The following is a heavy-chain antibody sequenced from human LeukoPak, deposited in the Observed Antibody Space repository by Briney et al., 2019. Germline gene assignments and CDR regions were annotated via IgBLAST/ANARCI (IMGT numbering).Heavy chain of an antibody. Sequence: GGSLRLSCAASGFTFSSYAMSWVRQAPGKGLEWVSAISGSGGSTYYADSVKGWFTISRDNSKNTLYLQMNSLRAEDTAVYYCAKSPRGVYGDYVDYWGQGTLVTVSS. CDR1: GFTFSSYA. J-gene: IGHJ4*02. V-gene: IGHV3-23*01. D-gene: IGHD4-17*01. CDR2: ISGSGGST. CDR3: AKSPRGVYGDYVDY.